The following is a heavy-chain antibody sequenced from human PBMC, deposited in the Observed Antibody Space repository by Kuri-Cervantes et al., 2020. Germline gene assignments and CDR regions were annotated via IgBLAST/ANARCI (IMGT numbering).Heavy chain of an antibody. CDR2: ISSSGSTI. J-gene: IGHJ4*02. CDR3: ARDHSLRGVKYYFDY. CDR1: GFTFSDYY. D-gene: IGHD3-10*01. V-gene: IGHV3-11*04. Sequence: GGSLRLSCAASGFTFSDYYMSWIRQAPGKGLEWVSYISSSGSTIYYADSVKGRFTISRDNSKNTLYLQMNSLRAEDTAVYYCARDHSLRGVKYYFDYWGQGTLVTVSS.